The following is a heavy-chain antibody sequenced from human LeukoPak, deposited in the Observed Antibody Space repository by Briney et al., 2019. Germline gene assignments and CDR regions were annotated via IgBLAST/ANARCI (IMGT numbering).Heavy chain of an antibody. CDR3: AKASSGWYRPDAFDI. V-gene: IGHV3-9*01. CDR1: GFTFEGCA. Sequence: ESGGGLVQPGRSLRLSCAASGFTFEGCAMHWVRQAPGKGLEWVSSINWDSGYIEYADSVRGRFTISRDNAKNSLYLQMNSLRAEDTALYYCAKASSGWYRPDAFDIWGQGTMVTVSS. CDR2: INWDSGYI. D-gene: IGHD6-19*01. J-gene: IGHJ3*02.